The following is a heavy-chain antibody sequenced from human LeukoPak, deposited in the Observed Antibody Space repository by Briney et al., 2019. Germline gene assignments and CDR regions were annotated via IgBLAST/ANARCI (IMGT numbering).Heavy chain of an antibody. V-gene: IGHV4-59*01. D-gene: IGHD4-17*01. CDR1: GGSISSYY. CDR3: ARNPPGDYDFDY. J-gene: IGHJ4*02. CDR2: THNSGST. Sequence: PSETLSLTCTVSGGSISSYYWSWIRQSPGKALEWIGHTHNSGSTSYNPSLKSRVTISVDTSKNQLSLKLSSVTAADTALYYCARNPPGDYDFDYWGQGTLVTVSS.